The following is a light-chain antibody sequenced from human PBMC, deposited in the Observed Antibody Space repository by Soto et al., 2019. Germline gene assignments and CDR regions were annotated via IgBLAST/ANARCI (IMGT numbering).Light chain of an antibody. CDR1: QSISSW. CDR3: QQYISFPHT. Sequence: DIQMTQSPSTLSAFVGDRVTITCRASQSISSWLAWYQQKPGRAPKLLIYDASSLESGVPSSFSGSGSGTEFIFTISSLQPDDFASYFCQQYISFPHTFGGGTKVDIK. V-gene: IGKV1-5*01. CDR2: DAS. J-gene: IGKJ4*01.